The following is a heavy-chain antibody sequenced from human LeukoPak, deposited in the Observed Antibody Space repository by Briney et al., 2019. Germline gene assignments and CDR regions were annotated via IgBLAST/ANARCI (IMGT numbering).Heavy chain of an antibody. J-gene: IGHJ6*02. D-gene: IGHD5-18*01. V-gene: IGHV3-72*01. Sequence: PGGSLRLSCAASGFSFSSYIMNWVRQAPGKGLEWVGRSRNKAKSHTTEYAASVRGRFTISRDNSNNSVWLQMNSLKTEDTAVYYCALWSYYYYGLDVWGQGTTVTVSS. CDR1: GFSFSSYI. CDR2: SRNKAKSHTT. CDR3: ALWSYYYYGLDV.